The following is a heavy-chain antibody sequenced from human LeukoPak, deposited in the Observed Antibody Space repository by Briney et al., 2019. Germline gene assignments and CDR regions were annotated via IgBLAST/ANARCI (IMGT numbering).Heavy chain of an antibody. Sequence: ASVKVSCKASGGTFSSYAISWVRQAPGQGLEWMGWISAYNGNTNYAQKLQGRVTMTTDTSTSTAYMELRSLRSDDTAVYYCARDLAVGQNFDYWGQGTLVTVSS. D-gene: IGHD3-16*01. J-gene: IGHJ4*02. CDR3: ARDLAVGQNFDY. V-gene: IGHV1-18*01. CDR2: ISAYNGNT. CDR1: GGTFSSYA.